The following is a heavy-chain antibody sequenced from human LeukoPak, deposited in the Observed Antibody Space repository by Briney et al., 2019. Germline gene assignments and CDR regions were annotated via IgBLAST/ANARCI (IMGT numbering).Heavy chain of an antibody. J-gene: IGHJ6*03. Sequence: AGGSLRLSCAASGFTFDDYTMHWVRQAPGKGLEWVSLISWDGGSTYYADSVKGRFTISRDNSKNSLYLQMNSLRAEDTAVYYCAGQYSSGWYYYMDVWGKGTTVTVSS. CDR2: ISWDGGST. D-gene: IGHD6-19*01. CDR3: AGQYSSGWYYYMDV. CDR1: GFTFDDYT. V-gene: IGHV3-43*01.